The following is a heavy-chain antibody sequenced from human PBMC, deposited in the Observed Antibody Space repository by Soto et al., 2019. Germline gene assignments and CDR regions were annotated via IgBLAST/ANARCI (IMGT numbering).Heavy chain of an antibody. CDR1: GFIFSSYS. CDR3: ARVGTVFGVAPYGMDV. V-gene: IGHV3-30-3*01. J-gene: IGHJ6*02. CDR2: ISFDGSKK. Sequence: QVQLVESGGGVVQPGRSLRLSCAASGFIFSSYSMHWVRQAPGKGLEWVAVISFDGSKKYYAESVKGRFTISRDNSKSTRYLQMNSLRPEDTAVYYCARVGTVFGVAPYGMDVWGQGTPVTVSS. D-gene: IGHD3-3*01.